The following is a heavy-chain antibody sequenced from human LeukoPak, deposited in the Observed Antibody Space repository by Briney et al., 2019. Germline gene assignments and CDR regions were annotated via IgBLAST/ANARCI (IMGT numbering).Heavy chain of an antibody. CDR1: GYPFAGYY. J-gene: IGHJ4*02. CDR2: LTPNSGGT. CDR3: ARGPYSRPQTLGY. D-gene: IGHD1-26*01. Sequence: ASVKVSCKASGYPFAGYYMHWVRQAPGQGLGWLGWLTPNSGGTNYAQKFQDRVTMTSDKSISTPDMEPRRMRSDDTAVYYCARGPYSRPQTLGYWGQGTLVTVSS. V-gene: IGHV1-2*02.